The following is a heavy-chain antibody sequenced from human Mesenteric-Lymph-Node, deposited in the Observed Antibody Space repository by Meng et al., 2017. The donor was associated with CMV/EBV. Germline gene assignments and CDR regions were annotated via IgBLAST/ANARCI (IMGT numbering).Heavy chain of an antibody. CDR1: GYY. V-gene: IGHV4-34*01. Sequence: GYYWTWIRQPPGKGLEWIGEINHSGSNNYNPSLKSRVTISVDTSKNQFSLKLSSVTAADTAVYYCARVGGLLWFGELYIRSAEFDYWGQGTLVTVSS. J-gene: IGHJ4*02. CDR3: ARVGGLLWFGELYIRSAEFDY. D-gene: IGHD3-10*01. CDR2: INHSGSN.